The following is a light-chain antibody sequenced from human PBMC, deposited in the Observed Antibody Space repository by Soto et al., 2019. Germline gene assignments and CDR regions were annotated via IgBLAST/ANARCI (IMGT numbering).Light chain of an antibody. J-gene: IGLJ1*01. CDR3: SSYSSTTLL. V-gene: IGLV2-14*01. CDR1: SSDVGGHDY. CDR2: EVS. Sequence: QSALTQPASVSGSPGQSITISCTGTSSDVGGHDYVSWYQQHPGKAPKLIIFEVSYRPSGISNRFSGSKSGNTASLTISGLQAEDEADYYCSSYSSTTLLFGGGTKVTVL.